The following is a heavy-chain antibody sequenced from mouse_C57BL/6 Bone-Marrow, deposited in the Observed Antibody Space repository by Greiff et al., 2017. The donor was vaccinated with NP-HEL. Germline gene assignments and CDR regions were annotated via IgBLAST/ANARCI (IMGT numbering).Heavy chain of an antibody. CDR1: GYTFTSYW. CDR3: ARGRAVYFDV. D-gene: IGHD6-1*01. V-gene: IGHV1-52*01. CDR2: IDPSDSET. J-gene: IGHJ1*03. Sequence: QVQLQQSGAELVRPGSSVKLSCKASGYTFTSYWMHWVKQRPIQGLEWIGNIDPSDSETHYNQKFKDKATLTVDKSSSTAYMQLSSLTSEDSAVYYCARGRAVYFDVWGTGTTVTVSS.